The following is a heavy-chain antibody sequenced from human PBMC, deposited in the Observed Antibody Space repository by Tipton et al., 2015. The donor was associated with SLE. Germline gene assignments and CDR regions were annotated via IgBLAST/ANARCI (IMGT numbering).Heavy chain of an antibody. CDR2: IYYSGST. D-gene: IGHD5-12*01. CDR3: ARDSGGGYDLNY. V-gene: IGHV4-59*01. CDR1: GGSISSYY. Sequence: TLSLICTVSGGSISSYYWSWIRQPPGKGLEWIGYIYYSGSTNYNPSLKSRVTISVDTSKNQFSLKLSSVTAADTAVYYCARDSGGGYDLNYWGQGTLVTVSS. J-gene: IGHJ4*02.